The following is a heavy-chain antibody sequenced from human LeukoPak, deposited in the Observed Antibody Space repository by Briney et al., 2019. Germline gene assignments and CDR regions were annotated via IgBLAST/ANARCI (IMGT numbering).Heavy chain of an antibody. J-gene: IGHJ4*02. CDR3: ARDADSSSWYKPEDYFDY. Sequence: PGGSLRLSCAASGFTFSSYWMSWVRQAPGKGLEWVANIKQDGSEKYYVDSVKGRFTISRDNAKNSLYLQMNSLRAEDTAVYYCARDADSSSWYKPEDYFDYWGQGTLVTVSS. CDR1: GFTFSSYW. CDR2: IKQDGSEK. D-gene: IGHD6-13*01. V-gene: IGHV3-7*01.